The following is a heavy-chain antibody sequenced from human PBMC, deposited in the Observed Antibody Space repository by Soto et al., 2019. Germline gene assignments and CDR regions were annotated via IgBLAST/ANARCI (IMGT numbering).Heavy chain of an antibody. J-gene: IGHJ4*02. Sequence: PGGSLRLSCTASGFTFSNYAMSWVRQAPGMGLEWVSTISDSGVNTFFGDSMKDRFTISRDNSKSTVYLQLNTVRAEDPAIYYCARATGAYFFDYWGQGTLVTVSS. V-gene: IGHV3-23*01. CDR3: ARATGAYFFDY. D-gene: IGHD1-26*01. CDR1: GFTFSNYA. CDR2: ISDSGVNT.